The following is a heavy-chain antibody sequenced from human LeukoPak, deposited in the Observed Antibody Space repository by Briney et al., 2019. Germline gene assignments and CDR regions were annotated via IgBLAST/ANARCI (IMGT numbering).Heavy chain of an antibody. CDR2: SRNKASSYTT. Sequence: PGGSQRLSSAASGFKFSDHYIDWVRQAPGKGLEWVGRSRNKASSYTTEYAASVEGRFTISRDVSESSLYLQMNSLRAEDTAVYYCAKGDGGSCYSHGPSFDYWGQGTLVTVSS. V-gene: IGHV3-72*01. CDR3: AKGDGGSCYSHGPSFDY. D-gene: IGHD2-15*01. J-gene: IGHJ4*02. CDR1: GFKFSDHY.